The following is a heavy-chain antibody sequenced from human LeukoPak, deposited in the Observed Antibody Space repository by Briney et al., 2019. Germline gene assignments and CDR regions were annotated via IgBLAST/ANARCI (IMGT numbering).Heavy chain of an antibody. J-gene: IGHJ4*02. D-gene: IGHD4-17*01. Sequence: GGSLRLSCAASGFTFSSYSMNWVRQAPGKGLEWVSSISSSSSSYIYYADSVKGRFTISRDNAKNSLYLQMNSLRAEDTAVYYCARDGVINLADTVPNIDWGQGTLVTVSS. CDR3: ARDGVINLADTVPNID. CDR1: GFTFSSYS. CDR2: ISSSSSSYI. V-gene: IGHV3-21*01.